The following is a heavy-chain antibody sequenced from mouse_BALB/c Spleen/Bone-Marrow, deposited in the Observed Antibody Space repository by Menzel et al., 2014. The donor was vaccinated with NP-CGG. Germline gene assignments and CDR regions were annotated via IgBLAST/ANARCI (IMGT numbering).Heavy chain of an antibody. D-gene: IGHD2-4*01. Sequence: EVKLVESGAELVKPGASVKLSCTASGFNIKDTYMHWVKQRPERGLEWIGRIDPANGNTKYDPKFQGKATITADTSSNTAYLQLSSLTSEDTAVYYCALYYDYDVGYWGQGTTLTVSS. V-gene: IGHV14-3*02. J-gene: IGHJ2*01. CDR2: IDPANGNT. CDR3: ALYYDYDVGY. CDR1: GFNIKDTY.